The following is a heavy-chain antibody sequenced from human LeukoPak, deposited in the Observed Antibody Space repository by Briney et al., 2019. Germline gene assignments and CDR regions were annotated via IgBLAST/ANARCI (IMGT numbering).Heavy chain of an antibody. V-gene: IGHV3-23*01. CDR2: ISGSGVTT. CDR3: ARASSDFWSGYHFDY. Sequence: GGTLRLSCAASGFTFSNYGMSWVRQAPGKGLEWVSAISGSGVTTYYADSVKGRFTISRDNAKNSLYLQMNSLRAEDTAVYYCARASSDFWSGYHFDYWGQGTLVTVSS. J-gene: IGHJ4*02. D-gene: IGHD3-3*01. CDR1: GFTFSNYG.